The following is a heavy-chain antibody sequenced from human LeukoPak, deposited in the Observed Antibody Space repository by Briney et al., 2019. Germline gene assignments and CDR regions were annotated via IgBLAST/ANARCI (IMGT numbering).Heavy chain of an antibody. D-gene: IGHD2-2*01. Sequence: ASVKVSCKASGYTFTSYGISWVRQAPGQGLEWMGWISAYNGNTNYAQKLQGRVTMTTDTSTSTAYMELSSLRSEDTAVYYCARVGDIVVVPAAQNVPNYYYYYMDVWGKGTTVTVSS. J-gene: IGHJ6*03. CDR2: ISAYNGNT. V-gene: IGHV1-18*01. CDR3: ARVGDIVVVPAAQNVPNYYYYYMDV. CDR1: GYTFTSYG.